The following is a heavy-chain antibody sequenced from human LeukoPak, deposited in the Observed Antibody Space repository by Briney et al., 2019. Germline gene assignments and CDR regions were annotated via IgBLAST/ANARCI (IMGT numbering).Heavy chain of an antibody. J-gene: IGHJ6*03. D-gene: IGHD3-10*01. CDR3: ARAPMVRGVGYYYYYMDV. CDR1: GFTFSSYA. V-gene: IGHV3-30*04. CDR2: ISYDGSNK. Sequence: GGSLRLSCAASGFTFSSYAMHWVRQAPGKGRGWVVVISYDGSNKYYADSVKGRFTISRDNSKNTLYLQMNSLRAEDTAVYYCARAPMVRGVGYYYYYMDVWGKGTTVTVSS.